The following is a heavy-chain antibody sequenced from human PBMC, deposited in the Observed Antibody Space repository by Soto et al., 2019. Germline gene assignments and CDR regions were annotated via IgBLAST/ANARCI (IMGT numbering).Heavy chain of an antibody. CDR3: TKPRSSLQWPPFDP. CDR2: ISPDGSNK. Sequence: QVKLVESGGGVVQPGRSLRLSCAASGFSFSSYGMHWVRQAPGKGLEWVAVISPDGSNKDYADSVKGRFTISRDNSKNTLYLQMNSLRVADTSMYYCTKPRSSLQWPPFDPWGHGTLVTVSS. V-gene: IGHV3-30*18. D-gene: IGHD6-19*01. CDR1: GFSFSSYG. J-gene: IGHJ5*02.